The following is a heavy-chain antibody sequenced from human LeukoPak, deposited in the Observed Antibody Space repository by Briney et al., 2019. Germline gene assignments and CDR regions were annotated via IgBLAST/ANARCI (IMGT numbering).Heavy chain of an antibody. CDR2: INPNSGGT. J-gene: IGHJ4*02. D-gene: IGHD1-26*01. V-gene: IGHV1-2*02. CDR3: ARGQVGARGPDY. CDR1: GYTFTSYY. Sequence: ASVKVSCKASGYTFTSYYMHWVRQAPGQGLEWMGWINPNSGGTNYAQKFQGRVTMTRDTSISTAYMELSRLRSDDTAVYYCARGQVGARGPDYWGQGTLVTVSS.